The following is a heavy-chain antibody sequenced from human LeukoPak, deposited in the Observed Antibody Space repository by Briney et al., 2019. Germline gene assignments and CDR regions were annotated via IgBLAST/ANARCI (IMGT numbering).Heavy chain of an antibody. J-gene: IGHJ5*02. CDR3: ASHPVQLERRSWFDP. V-gene: IGHV4-31*03. CDR1: GGSIDGGGYY. CDR2: IYHSGST. Sequence: PSQTLSLTCTISGGSIDGGGYYWTWMRQHPEKGLEWIGYIYHSGSTYYNPSLRGRLSLSVDTSENQFSLKLSSVTAADTAVYYCASHPVQLERRSWFDPWGQGTLVTVSS. D-gene: IGHD1-1*01.